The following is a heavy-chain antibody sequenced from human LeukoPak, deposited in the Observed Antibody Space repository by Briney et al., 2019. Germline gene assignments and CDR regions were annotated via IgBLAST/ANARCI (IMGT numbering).Heavy chain of an antibody. J-gene: IGHJ4*02. CDR1: GYTFTSYD. D-gene: IGHD3-9*01. CDR3: ARDPIYDILTGFHIPPFDY. CDR2: MNPNSGNT. Sequence: GASVKVSCKASGYTFTSYDINWVRQATGQGLEWMGWMNPNSGNTGYAQKFQGRVTMTRDMSTSTVYMELSGLRSEDTAVYYCARDPIYDILTGFHIPPFDYWGQGTLVTVSS. V-gene: IGHV1-8*01.